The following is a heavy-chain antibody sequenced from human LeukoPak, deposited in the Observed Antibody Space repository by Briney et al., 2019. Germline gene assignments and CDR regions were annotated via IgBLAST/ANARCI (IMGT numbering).Heavy chain of an antibody. CDR3: ARGGNFSWDGLYI. D-gene: IGHD1-7*01. Sequence: GGSLRLSCAASGFTFSSYCMNWVRQAPGKGLVWVSTINSAGSIKHYVDSVKGRFTISRDNAKNSLYLQMNSLRAEDTAVYYWARGGNFSWDGLYIWGQGTMVTVSS. V-gene: IGHV3-21*01. CDR2: INSAGSIK. CDR1: GFTFSSYC. J-gene: IGHJ3*02.